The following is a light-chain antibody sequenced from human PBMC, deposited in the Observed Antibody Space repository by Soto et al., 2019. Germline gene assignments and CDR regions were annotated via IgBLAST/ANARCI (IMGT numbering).Light chain of an antibody. Sequence: QSALTQPASVSGSPGQSITISCAGTSADVGAYDYVSWYQHHPGKVPKLMIYDVSDRPSGVSTRFTGSKSANMASLTISGLQADDEADYYCAAYTTSSTLVFGGGTQRPS. V-gene: IGLV2-14*03. CDR2: DVS. J-gene: IGLJ3*02. CDR3: AAYTTSSTLV. CDR1: SADVGAYDY.